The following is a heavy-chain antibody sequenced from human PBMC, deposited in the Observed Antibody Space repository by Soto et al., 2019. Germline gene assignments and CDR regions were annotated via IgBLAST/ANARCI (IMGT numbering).Heavy chain of an antibody. J-gene: IGHJ5*02. CDR3: AHSDYSYGEKQPNWFDT. Sequence: QITLKESGTTLVKPTQTLTLTCTFSGFSLSTSGVGVGWIRQPPAKALEWLALIYWDDDKRYSPSLKSRLTITKDPSKALVVLTMTNMDPADTATYYCAHSDYSYGEKQPNWFDTWGQGTPVTVYS. CDR1: GFSLSTSGVG. CDR2: IYWDDDK. V-gene: IGHV2-5*02. D-gene: IGHD5-18*01.